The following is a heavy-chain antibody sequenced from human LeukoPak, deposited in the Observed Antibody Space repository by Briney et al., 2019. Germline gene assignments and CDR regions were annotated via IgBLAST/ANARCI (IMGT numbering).Heavy chain of an antibody. CDR1: GFTFSDYY. J-gene: IGHJ4*02. D-gene: IGHD6-19*01. CDR2: ISNSGSTI. CDR3: ARARDSSGWYGDY. V-gene: IGHV3-11*01. Sequence: PGGSLRLSCAASGFTFSDYYMSWIRQAPGKGLEWVSYISNSGSTIYYADSVEGRFTISRDNAKNSLYLQMNSLRAEDTAVYYCARARDSSGWYGDYWGQGTLVTVSS.